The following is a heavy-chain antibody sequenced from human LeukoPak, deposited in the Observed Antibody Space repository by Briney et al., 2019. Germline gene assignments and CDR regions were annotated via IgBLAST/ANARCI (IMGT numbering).Heavy chain of an antibody. J-gene: IGHJ4*02. CDR3: ARDGPRTSGYYYYFDY. CDR1: EFTFSSYA. Sequence: GGSLRLSCAASEFTFSSYAMYWVRQAPGKGLEWVAVVSYDRSNKYYADSVKGRFTISRDNSKNTLFLQMNSLRAEDTAVYYCARDGPRTSGYYYYFDYWGQGTLVTVSS. CDR2: VSYDRSNK. D-gene: IGHD3-22*01. V-gene: IGHV3-30-3*01.